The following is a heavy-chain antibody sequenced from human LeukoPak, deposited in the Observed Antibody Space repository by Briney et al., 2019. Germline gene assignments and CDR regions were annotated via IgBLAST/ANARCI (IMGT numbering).Heavy chain of an antibody. Sequence: DPSETLSLTCTVSGGSISSGSYYWSWIRQPAGKGLEWIGRIYTSGSTNYNPSLKSRVTMSVDTSKNQFSLKLSSVTAADTAVYYCARGTRDEGLYFQHWGQGTLVTVSS. CDR1: GGSISSGSYY. CDR3: ARGTRDEGLYFQH. D-gene: IGHD5-24*01. J-gene: IGHJ1*01. CDR2: IYTSGST. V-gene: IGHV4-61*02.